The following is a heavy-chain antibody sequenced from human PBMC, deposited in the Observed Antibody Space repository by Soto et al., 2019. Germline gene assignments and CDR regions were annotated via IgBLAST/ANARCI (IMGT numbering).Heavy chain of an antibody. CDR3: ASMTEDY. Sequence: QVQLVESGGGVVQPGRSLRLSCAASGFTFSSYGMHWVRQAPGKGLEWVAVISYDGSNKYYADSVKGRFTISRDNSKNALYLQMNSLRAEDTAVYYCASMTEDYLGQGTLVTVSS. CDR1: GFTFSSYG. J-gene: IGHJ4*02. CDR2: ISYDGSNK. V-gene: IGHV3-30*03.